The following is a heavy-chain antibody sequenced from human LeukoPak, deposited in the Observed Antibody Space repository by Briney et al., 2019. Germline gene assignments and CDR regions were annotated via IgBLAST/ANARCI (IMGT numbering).Heavy chain of an antibody. CDR1: GGSISSYY. CDR2: IYYSGST. J-gene: IGHJ4*02. Sequence: SETLSLTCTVSGGSISSYYWSWIRQPPGKGLEWIGYIYYSGSTNYNPSLKSRVTISVDTSKNQFSLKLSSVTAADTAVYYCARAHYYDSSGSLETFDCWGQGTLVTVSS. D-gene: IGHD3-22*01. V-gene: IGHV4-59*12. CDR3: ARAHYYDSSGSLETFDC.